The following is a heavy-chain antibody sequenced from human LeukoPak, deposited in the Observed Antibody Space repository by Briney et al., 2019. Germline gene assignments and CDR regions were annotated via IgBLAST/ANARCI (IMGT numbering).Heavy chain of an antibody. Sequence: GGSLRLSCAAYGFTFSIYWMSWVRQAPGKGLEWVANIKQDGSEKYYVDSVKGRFTISRDNAKNSLYLQMNSLRAEDTAVYYCARAAWLWDPWGQGTLVTVSS. CDR2: IKQDGSEK. J-gene: IGHJ5*02. CDR1: GFTFSIYW. V-gene: IGHV3-7*01. CDR3: ARAAWLWDP. D-gene: IGHD3-22*01.